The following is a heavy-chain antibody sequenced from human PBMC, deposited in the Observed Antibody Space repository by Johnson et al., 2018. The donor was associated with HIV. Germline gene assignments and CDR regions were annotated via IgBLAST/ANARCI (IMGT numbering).Heavy chain of an antibody. CDR2: ISYDGSNK. V-gene: IGHV3-30*04. CDR1: GFTFSSYA. J-gene: IGHJ3*02. D-gene: IGHD5-24*01. Sequence: QVQLVESGGGVVQPGRSLRLSCAASGFTFSSYAMHWVRQAPGKGLEWVAVISYDGSNKYYADSVKGRFTISRDNSKNTLYLQMISLRAEDTAVYYCATREKTHLAFDIWGQGTMVTVSS. CDR3: ATREKTHLAFDI.